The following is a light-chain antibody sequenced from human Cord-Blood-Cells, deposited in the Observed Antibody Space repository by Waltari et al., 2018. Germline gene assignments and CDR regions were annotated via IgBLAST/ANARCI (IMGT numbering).Light chain of an antibody. CDR1: QSVSSSH. Sequence: EIVLTQSPGTLSLSPGERSTLSCRASQSVSSSHLAWDQQKPGPAPRLLIYGASSRATGIPDRFSGSGSGTDFTLTISRLEPEDFAVYYCQQYGSSIFTFGPGTKVDIK. J-gene: IGKJ3*01. V-gene: IGKV3-20*01. CDR3: QQYGSSIFT. CDR2: GAS.